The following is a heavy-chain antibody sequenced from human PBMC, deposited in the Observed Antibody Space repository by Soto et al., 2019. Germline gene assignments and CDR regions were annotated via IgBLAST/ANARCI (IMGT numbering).Heavy chain of an antibody. CDR3: ARHPGYYYDVMDV. CDR2: IYTSGST. J-gene: IGHJ6*02. Sequence: PSETLSVTCTVSGGSISNYYWSWIRQPAGKGLEWIGRIYTSGSTNYNSSLRSRVTMSVDTSRNQFSLKLSSVTAADTAVYYCARHPGYYYDVMDVWGQGTTVTVSS. V-gene: IGHV4-4*07. CDR1: GGSISNYY.